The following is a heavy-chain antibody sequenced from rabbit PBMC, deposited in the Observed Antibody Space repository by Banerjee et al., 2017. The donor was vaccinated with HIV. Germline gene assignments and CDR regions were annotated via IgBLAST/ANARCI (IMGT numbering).Heavy chain of an antibody. CDR2: IYAGSSGST. Sequence: QSLEESGGDLVKPGASLTLTCTASGFSFSSNYYMCWVRQAPGKGLEWIACIYAGSSGSTYYASWAKGRFTISKTSSTTVTLQMTSLTAADTATYFCARDEYVVTSGDSVSLWGQGTLVTVS. CDR1: GFSFSSNYY. D-gene: IGHD1-1*01. J-gene: IGHJ6*01. V-gene: IGHV1S40*01. CDR3: ARDEYVVTSGDSVSL.